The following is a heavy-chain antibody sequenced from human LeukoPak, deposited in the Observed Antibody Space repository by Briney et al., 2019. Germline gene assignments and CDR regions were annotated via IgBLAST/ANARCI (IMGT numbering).Heavy chain of an antibody. V-gene: IGHV3-53*01. D-gene: IGHD1-26*01. CDR1: GVTVSSNY. Sequence: AGSLRLSCAASGVTVSSNYISWVRQAPRKGLEWVSVIYSSASTYSADSVKGPFTISRDNSKNTLSLQMNSLRAEDTVVYYCATGARGPEYFHHWSQGTLVTAPS. CDR3: ATGARGPEYFHH. CDR2: IYSSAST. J-gene: IGHJ1*01.